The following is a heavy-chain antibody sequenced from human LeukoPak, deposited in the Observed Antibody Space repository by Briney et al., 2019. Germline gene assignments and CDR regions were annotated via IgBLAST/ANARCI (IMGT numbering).Heavy chain of an antibody. CDR1: GYTFTGSF. V-gene: IGHV1-2*02. CDR3: ARADPVSY. Sequence: GASVKVSCKASGYTFTGSFMHWVRQAPGQGLEWMGWINSNTGGTKFAQKSQGRVTMTRDTSISTVYMELSRLTSDDTAMYYCARADPVSYWGQGTQVTVSS. D-gene: IGHD3-10*01. CDR2: INSNTGGT. J-gene: IGHJ4*02.